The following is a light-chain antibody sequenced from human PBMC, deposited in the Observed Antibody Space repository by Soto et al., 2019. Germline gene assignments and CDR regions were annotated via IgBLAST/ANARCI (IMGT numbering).Light chain of an antibody. Sequence: QSLLTQPPSASGTPGQEVTISCSGSSSNIGANTVNWYQHLPGTAPKLLIYSHNQRPSGVPDRFSGSKSGTSASLAISGLQSEDEADYYCAAWDGNLNGWVFGGGTKLTVL. CDR2: SHN. CDR3: AAWDGNLNGWV. V-gene: IGLV1-44*01. J-gene: IGLJ3*02. CDR1: SSNIGANT.